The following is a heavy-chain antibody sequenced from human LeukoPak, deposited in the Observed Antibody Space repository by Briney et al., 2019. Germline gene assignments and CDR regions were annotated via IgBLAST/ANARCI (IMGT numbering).Heavy chain of an antibody. CDR1: GFTFSSYW. CDR3: ARVGARLGAFDI. Sequence: GGSLRLSCAASGFTFSSYWMHWVRQAPGKGLVWVSRINSDGSRTTYADSVKGRFTISRDNAKNTLYLQMNSLRAEDTAVYYCARVGARLGAFDIWGRGTVVTVSS. J-gene: IGHJ3*02. V-gene: IGHV3-74*01. CDR2: INSDGSRT. D-gene: IGHD6-25*01.